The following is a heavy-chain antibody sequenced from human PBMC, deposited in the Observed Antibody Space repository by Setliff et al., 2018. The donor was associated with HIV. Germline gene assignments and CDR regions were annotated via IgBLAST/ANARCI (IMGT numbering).Heavy chain of an antibody. Sequence: LSLTCTVSGGSISSGGYYWGWIRQHPGEGLEWIGYIYYSGSTYYNPSLKSRVTISVDTSKNQFSLKLSSVTAADTAVYYCARVPPLKAFGGVISLYYFDYWGQGTLVTVS. D-gene: IGHD3-16*02. CDR3: ARVPPLKAFGGVISLYYFDY. J-gene: IGHJ4*02. CDR1: GGSISSGGYY. V-gene: IGHV4-31*03. CDR2: IYYSGST.